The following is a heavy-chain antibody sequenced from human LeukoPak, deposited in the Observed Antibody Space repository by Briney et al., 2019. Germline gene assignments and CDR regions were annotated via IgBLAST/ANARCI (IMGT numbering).Heavy chain of an antibody. D-gene: IGHD5-12*01. CDR3: ARQGDSGKYYPFDY. V-gene: IGHV4-59*08. Sequence: PSETLSLTCSVSGGSISGYYWSWIRQPPGKGLEWIGYVYSSGSTDYNPSLKSRVTMSVDTSKNQFSLKSTSVTAADAAVYYCARQGDSGKYYPFDYWGQGALVIVSS. CDR2: VYSSGST. CDR1: GGSISGYY. J-gene: IGHJ4*02.